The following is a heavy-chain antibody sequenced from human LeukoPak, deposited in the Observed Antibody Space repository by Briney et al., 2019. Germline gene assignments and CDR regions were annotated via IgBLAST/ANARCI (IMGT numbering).Heavy chain of an antibody. CDR3: ARGRSYGFDFDS. D-gene: IGHD5-18*01. J-gene: IGHJ4*02. CDR1: GVSINTCCYY. V-gene: IGHV4-61*01. Sequence: PSETLSLTCDLSGVSINTCCYYWTWTRHPPGKGLEWIGYKYYSGSTRYNSSLRSRLTISLDSSKNQFSLRLTSVTAADTAVYYCARGRSYGFDFDSWGPGTLVTVSS. CDR2: KYYSGST.